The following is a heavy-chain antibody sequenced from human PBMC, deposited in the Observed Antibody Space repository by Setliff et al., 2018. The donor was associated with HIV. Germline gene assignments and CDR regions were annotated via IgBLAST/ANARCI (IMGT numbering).Heavy chain of an antibody. CDR2: INVDGSSI. D-gene: IGHD3-3*01. J-gene: IGHJ6*02. CDR1: GFTFTDYW. Sequence: GGSLRLSCAASGFTFTDYWMHWVRQVPGRGLVWVSRINVDGSSISYADSVKGRFTISRDNAKNTLFLQMNSLRVEDTAVYYCARDYLYYNLYNGSPVYGMDVWGQGTTVTVSS. V-gene: IGHV3-74*01. CDR3: ARDYLYYNLYNGSPVYGMDV.